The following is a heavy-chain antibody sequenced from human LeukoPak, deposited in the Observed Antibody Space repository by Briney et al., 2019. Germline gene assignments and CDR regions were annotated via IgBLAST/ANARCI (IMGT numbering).Heavy chain of an antibody. CDR2: IYYSGST. CDR1: GGSISSGDYY. V-gene: IGHV4-30-4*01. Sequence: SQTLSLTCTVSGGSISSGDYYWSWIRQPPGKGLEWIGYIYYSGSTYYNPSLKSRVTISVDTSKNQFSQKLSSVTAADTAVYYCARGYYYDSSGYAPDYWGQGTLVTVSS. CDR3: ARGYYYDSSGYAPDY. D-gene: IGHD3-22*01. J-gene: IGHJ4*02.